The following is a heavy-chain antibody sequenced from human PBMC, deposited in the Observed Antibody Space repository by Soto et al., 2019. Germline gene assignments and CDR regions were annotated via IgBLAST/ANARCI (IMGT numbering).Heavy chain of an antibody. CDR1: GYTFSNYG. CDR2: ISLYSDGA. D-gene: IGHD2-2*01. Sequence: ASVKVSCKTSGYTFSNYGITWVRQAPGQPLEWLGWISLYSDGADYAQKFQGRVSMTTDTSTTTAYMELRSLRSDDTAVYYCARVVPGAEAWFGPWGQGTLVTVSS. J-gene: IGHJ5*02. CDR3: ARVVPGAEAWFGP. V-gene: IGHV1-18*01.